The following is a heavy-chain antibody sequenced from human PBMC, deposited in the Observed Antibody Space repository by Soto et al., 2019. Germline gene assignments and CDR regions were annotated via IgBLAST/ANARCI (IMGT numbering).Heavy chain of an antibody. CDR3: ARPQSYATGGIDY. CDR1: GITFSNYG. V-gene: IGHV3-33*01. Sequence: QVQLVESGGGVVQPGRSLRLSCAASGITFSNYGMHWVRQAPGKGLEWVALIWYDASNKYYADSVKGRFTISRDNSKNTMYLQMNGLRAEDTAVYYCARPQSYATGGIDYWGQGTLVTVSS. CDR2: IWYDASNK. J-gene: IGHJ4*02. D-gene: IGHD2-8*02.